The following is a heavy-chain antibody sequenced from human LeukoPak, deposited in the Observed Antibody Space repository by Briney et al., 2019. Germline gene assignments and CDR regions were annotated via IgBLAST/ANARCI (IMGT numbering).Heavy chain of an antibody. D-gene: IGHD3-22*01. CDR3: ARAGNYYDSSGPFDY. CDR1: GGSISSGGYS. J-gene: IGHJ4*02. V-gene: IGHV4-30-2*01. Sequence: SQTLSLTCVVSGGSISSGGYSWSWIRQPPGKGLEWIGYIFHSGRTYYNPSLKSRVTISVDRSKNQLSLKLSSVTAADTAVYHCARAGNYYDSSGPFDYWGQGTLVTVSS. CDR2: IFHSGRT.